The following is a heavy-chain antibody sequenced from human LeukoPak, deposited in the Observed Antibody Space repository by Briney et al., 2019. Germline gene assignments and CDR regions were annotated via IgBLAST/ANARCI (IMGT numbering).Heavy chain of an antibody. CDR3: ARGRGADAFDI. D-gene: IGHD3-10*01. CDR2: ISGSGGST. CDR1: GFTFSSYA. Sequence: GGSLRLSCAASGFTFSSYAMSWVRQAPGKGLEWVSAISGSGGSTYYADSVEGRLTISRDNSKNTLYLQMNSLRAEDTAVYYCARGRGADAFDIWGQGTMVTVSS. V-gene: IGHV3-23*01. J-gene: IGHJ3*02.